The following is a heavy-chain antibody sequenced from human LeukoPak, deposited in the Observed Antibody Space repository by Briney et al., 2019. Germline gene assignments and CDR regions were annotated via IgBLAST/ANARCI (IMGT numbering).Heavy chain of an antibody. Sequence: GASVKVSCKASGYTFTGYYMHWVRQAPGQGLEWMGWINPNSGGTNYAQKFQGRVTMTRDTSISTAYMELSRLRSDDTAVYYCARESSDIWYCSGGSCFFDYWGQGTLVTVSS. CDR3: ARESSDIWYCSGGSCFFDY. CDR2: INPNSGGT. V-gene: IGHV1-2*02. CDR1: GYTFTGYY. D-gene: IGHD2-15*01. J-gene: IGHJ4*02.